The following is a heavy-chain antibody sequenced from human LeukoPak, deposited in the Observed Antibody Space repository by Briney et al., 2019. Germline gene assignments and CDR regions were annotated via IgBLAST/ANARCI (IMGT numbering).Heavy chain of an antibody. CDR1: GGSFSGYY. CDR2: INHSGST. V-gene: IGHV4-34*01. J-gene: IGHJ6*03. CDR3: ARVSSSYYGGLYYYYYMDV. D-gene: IGHD3-22*01. Sequence: SETLSLTCAVYGGSFSGYYWSWIRQPPGKGLEWIGEINHSGSTSYSPSLKSRVTISVDTSKNQFSLKVSSVTAADAAVYYCARVSSSYYGGLYYYYYMDVWGKGTTVTVSS.